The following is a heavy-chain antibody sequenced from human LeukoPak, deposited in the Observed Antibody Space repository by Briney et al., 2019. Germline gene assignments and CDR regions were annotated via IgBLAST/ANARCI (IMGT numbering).Heavy chain of an antibody. V-gene: IGHV4-34*01. CDR1: GGSFSGYY. J-gene: IGHJ4*02. CDR3: ARNSGSF. D-gene: IGHD1-26*01. CDR2: INHSGST. Sequence: SETLSLTCAVCGGSFSGYYWSWIRQPPGKGLEWIGEINHSGSTNYNPSLKSRVTISVDTSKNQFSLKLSSVTAADTAVYYCARNSGSFWGQGTLVTVSS.